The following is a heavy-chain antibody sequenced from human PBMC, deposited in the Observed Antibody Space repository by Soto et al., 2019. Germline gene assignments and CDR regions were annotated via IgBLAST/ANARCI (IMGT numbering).Heavy chain of an antibody. CDR2: ISAYNGNT. CDR1: GYTFTSYG. J-gene: IGHJ6*02. V-gene: IGHV1-18*01. CDR3: ARGTVGYSSSWYDSFRYYYGMDV. D-gene: IGHD6-13*01. Sequence: QVQLVQSGAEVKKPGASVKVSCKASGYTFTSYGISWVRQAPGQGLEWMGWISAYNGNTNYAQKLQGRVTMTTDTSTSTAYMELRSLRSDDTAVYYCARGTVGYSSSWYDSFRYYYGMDVWGQGSTVTVSS.